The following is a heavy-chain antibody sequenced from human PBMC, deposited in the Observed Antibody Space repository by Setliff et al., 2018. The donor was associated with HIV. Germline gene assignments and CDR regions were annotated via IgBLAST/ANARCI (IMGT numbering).Heavy chain of an antibody. CDR2: INPSGGST. D-gene: IGHD3-22*01. Sequence: ASVKVSCKVSGYTLTELSMHWVRQAPGKGLEWMGIINPSGGSTTYAQKFQGRVTMTRDTSTSTVYMELSSLRSEDTAVYYCARIPNHSSGFDYWGQGTPVTVSS. V-gene: IGHV1-46*01. CDR1: GYTLTELS. CDR3: ARIPNHSSGFDY. J-gene: IGHJ4*02.